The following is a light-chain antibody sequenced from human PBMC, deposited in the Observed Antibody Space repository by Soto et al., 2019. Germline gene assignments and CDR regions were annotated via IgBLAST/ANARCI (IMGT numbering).Light chain of an antibody. CDR2: EVS. Sequence: QTVVTQPASVSGSPGQSITISCTGTSSDVGGYNYVSWYQQHPGKAPKVVIYEVSNRPSGISHRFSGSKSGNTASLTISGLQAEDEADYYCQSYDGGLSVSKVFGGGTKLTVL. CDR1: SSDVGGYNY. J-gene: IGLJ2*01. V-gene: IGLV2-14*01. CDR3: QSYDGGLSVSKV.